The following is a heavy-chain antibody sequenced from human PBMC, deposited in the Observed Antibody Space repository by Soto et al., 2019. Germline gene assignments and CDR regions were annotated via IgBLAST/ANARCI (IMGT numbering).Heavy chain of an antibody. D-gene: IGHD1-26*01. V-gene: IGHV3-74*01. CDR3: ARGGSGSYGDYYGMDV. CDR1: GLTFSDYW. Sequence: GGSLRLSCAASGLTFSDYWMHWVRPAPGKGLVWVSRINSDGSRRDYADSVKGRFTISRDNAKNTLDMQVNSLRAEDTAVYYCARGGSGSYGDYYGMDVWGQGTTVTVSS. J-gene: IGHJ6*02. CDR2: INSDGSRR.